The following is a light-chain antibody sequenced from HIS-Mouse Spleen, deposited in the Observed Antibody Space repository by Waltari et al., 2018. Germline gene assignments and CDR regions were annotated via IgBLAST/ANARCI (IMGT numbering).Light chain of an antibody. Sequence: SYELTQPPSVSVSLGQMARITCSGEALPKKYAYWYQQKPGQFPVLVIYKDSERPSGIPERFSGSSSRTIVTLTISGVQAEDEADYYCLSADSSGTWVFGGGTKLTVL. CDR2: KDS. CDR3: LSADSSGTWV. V-gene: IGLV3-16*01. J-gene: IGLJ3*02. CDR1: ALPKKY.